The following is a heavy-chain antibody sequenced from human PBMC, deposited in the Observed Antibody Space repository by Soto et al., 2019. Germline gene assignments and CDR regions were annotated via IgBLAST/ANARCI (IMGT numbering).Heavy chain of an antibody. CDR3: ARVFDYMVRGVSNWFDP. D-gene: IGHD3-10*01. V-gene: IGHV4-30-4*01. CDR2: IYYSGST. Sequence: PSETLSLTCTVSGGSISSGDYYWSWIRQPPGKGLEWIGYIYYSGSTYYNPSLKSRVTISVDTSKNQFSLKLSSVTAADTAVYYCARVFDYMVRGVSNWFDPWGQGTLVTVSS. CDR1: GGSISSGDYY. J-gene: IGHJ5*02.